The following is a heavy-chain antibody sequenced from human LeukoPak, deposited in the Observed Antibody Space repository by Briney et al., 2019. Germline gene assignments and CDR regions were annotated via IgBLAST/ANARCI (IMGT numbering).Heavy chain of an antibody. CDR3: AKDRGSGWP. Sequence: PGGSLRLSCVASGFTFSNYAMSWVRQAPGKGLDWVSGISNSGGTTYYGDSVKGRFTISRDNSKNTLYLQMNSLRDDATAVYYFAKDRGSGWPWGQGTLVTVSS. V-gene: IGHV3-23*01. J-gene: IGHJ1*01. CDR2: ISNSGGTT. CDR1: GFTFSNYA. D-gene: IGHD6-25*01.